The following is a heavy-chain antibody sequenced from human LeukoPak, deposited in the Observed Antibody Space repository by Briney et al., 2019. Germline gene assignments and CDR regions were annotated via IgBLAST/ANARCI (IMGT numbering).Heavy chain of an antibody. CDR3: AREVLTGYQNWFDP. CDR2: IIPIFGTA. J-gene: IGHJ5*02. D-gene: IGHD3-9*01. CDR1: GGTFSSYA. Sequence: ASVKVSCKASGGTFSSYAITWVRRAPGQGLEWMGGIIPIFGTANYAQKFQGRVTITADESTSTAYMELSSLRSEDTAVYYCAREVLTGYQNWFDPWGQGTLVTVSS. V-gene: IGHV1-69*13.